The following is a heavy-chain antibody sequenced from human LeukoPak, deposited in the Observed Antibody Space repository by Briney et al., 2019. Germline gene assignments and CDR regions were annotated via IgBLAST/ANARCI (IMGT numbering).Heavy chain of an antibody. CDR1: GGSISSSSYY. Sequence: PSETLSLTCSASGGSISSSSYYWGWIRQPPGKGLEWIGSIYYSGSTYYNPSLKSRVTISVDTSKNQFSLKLSSVTAADAAVYYCARDTYSLMDVWGKGTTVTVSS. J-gene: IGHJ6*03. CDR3: ARDTYSLMDV. D-gene: IGHD4-11*01. CDR2: IYYSGST. V-gene: IGHV4-39*02.